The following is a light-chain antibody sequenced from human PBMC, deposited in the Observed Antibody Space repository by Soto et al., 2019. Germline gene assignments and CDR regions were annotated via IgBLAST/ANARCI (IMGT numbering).Light chain of an antibody. J-gene: IGKJ1*01. Sequence: EVVMTQSPVTLSVSPGERATLSCRASQSISSNLAWYQQKPGQAPRLLIYDASTRATGIPVRFSGSGSGTEFTLTISSLQSEDFAIYYCQHYNTWYQTFGQGTKVDLK. CDR3: QHYNTWYQT. CDR1: QSISSN. V-gene: IGKV3-15*01. CDR2: DAS.